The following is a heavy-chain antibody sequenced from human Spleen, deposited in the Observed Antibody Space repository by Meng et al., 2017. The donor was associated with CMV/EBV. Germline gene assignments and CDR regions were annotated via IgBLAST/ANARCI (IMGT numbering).Heavy chain of an antibody. J-gene: IGHJ4*02. CDR3: ARGYSGYDFDY. Sequence: GESLKISCKASGYTFTGYYMHWVRQAPGQGLEWMGWINPNSGGTNYAQKFQGRVTMTRDTSISTAYMELSRLRSDDTAVYYCARGYSGYDFDYWGQGTLVTVSS. CDR2: INPNSGGT. V-gene: IGHV1-2*02. CDR1: GYTFTGYY. D-gene: IGHD5-12*01.